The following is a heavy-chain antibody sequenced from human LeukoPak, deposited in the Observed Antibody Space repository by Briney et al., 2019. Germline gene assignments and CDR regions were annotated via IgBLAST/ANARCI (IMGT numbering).Heavy chain of an antibody. J-gene: IGHJ4*02. CDR3: ARDGQYQLLSDIDY. D-gene: IGHD2-2*01. V-gene: IGHV3-11*01. CDR1: GFTFSDYY. CDR2: ISSSGSTI. Sequence: GGSRRLSCAASGFTFSDYYMRWVRQAPGKGLEWVSYISSSGSTIYYADSVKGRFTISRDNAKNSLYLQMNSLRAEDTAVYYCARDGQYQLLSDIDYWGQGTLVTVSS.